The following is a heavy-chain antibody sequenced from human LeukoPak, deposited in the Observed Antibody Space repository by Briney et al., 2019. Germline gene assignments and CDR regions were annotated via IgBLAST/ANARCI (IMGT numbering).Heavy chain of an antibody. CDR3: ARSPPAPTVLRFLEWLPLDYYYYMDV. CDR1: GYTFASYA. D-gene: IGHD3-3*01. V-gene: IGHV7-4-1*02. J-gene: IGHJ6*03. CDR2: INTNTGNP. Sequence: ASVKVSCKASGYTFASYAMNWVRQAPGQGLEWMGWINTNTGNPTYAQGFTGRFVFSLDTSVSTAYLQISSLKAEDTAVYYCARSPPAPTVLRFLEWLPLDYYYYMDVWGKGTTVTVSS.